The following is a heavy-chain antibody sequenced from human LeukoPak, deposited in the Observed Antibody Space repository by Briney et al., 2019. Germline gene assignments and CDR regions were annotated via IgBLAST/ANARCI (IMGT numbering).Heavy chain of an antibody. CDR1: GFTFSSYG. J-gene: IGHJ4*02. CDR2: ISYDGSNK. CDR3: AKDSAYGYGALDY. V-gene: IGHV3-30*18. Sequence: GGSLRLSCAASGFTFSSYGMHWVRQAPGKGLEWVAVISYDGSNKYYADSVKGRFTISRDNSKNTLYLQMNSPRAEDTAVYYCAKDSAYGYGALDYWGQGTLVTVSS. D-gene: IGHD5-18*01.